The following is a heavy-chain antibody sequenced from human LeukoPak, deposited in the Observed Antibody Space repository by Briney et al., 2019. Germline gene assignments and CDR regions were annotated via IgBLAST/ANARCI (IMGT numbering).Heavy chain of an antibody. CDR1: GGSISSHY. Sequence: SETLSLTCTVSGGSISSHYWSWIRQPPGKGLEWIGYIYYSGSTNYNPSLKSRVTISVDTSKNQFSLKLSSATAADTAVYYCARDGVYCTNGVCYHNWFDPWGQGTLVTVSS. D-gene: IGHD2-8*01. CDR3: ARDGVYCTNGVCYHNWFDP. J-gene: IGHJ5*02. V-gene: IGHV4-59*11. CDR2: IYYSGST.